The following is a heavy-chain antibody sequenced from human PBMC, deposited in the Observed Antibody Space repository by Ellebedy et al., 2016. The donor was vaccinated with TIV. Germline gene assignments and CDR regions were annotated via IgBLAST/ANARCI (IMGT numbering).Heavy chain of an antibody. J-gene: IGHJ5*02. CDR2: INHSGST. CDR1: GGSFSGYY. V-gene: IGHV4-34*01. CDR3: ARDPVLRYFDWFDNWFDP. D-gene: IGHD3-9*01. Sequence: MPSETLSLTCAVYGGSFSGYYWSRIRQPPGKGLEWIGEINHSGSTNYNPSLKSRVTISVDTSKNQFSLKLSSVTAADTAVYYCARDPVLRYFDWFDNWFDPWGQGTLVTVSS.